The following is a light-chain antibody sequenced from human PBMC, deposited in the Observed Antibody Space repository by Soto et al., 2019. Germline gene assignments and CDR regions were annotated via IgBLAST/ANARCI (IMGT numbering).Light chain of an antibody. CDR3: TSYVGNDIWV. Sequence: QYALTQPPSASGTPGQSVTISCTGTSSDVGAYKYVSWYQQYPGKAPKLMIYEVTKRPSGVPDRFSGSKSGNTASLTVSGLQAEDEADNYCTSYVGNDIWVFGGGTKVTVL. CDR1: SSDVGAYKY. V-gene: IGLV2-8*01. J-gene: IGLJ3*02. CDR2: EVT.